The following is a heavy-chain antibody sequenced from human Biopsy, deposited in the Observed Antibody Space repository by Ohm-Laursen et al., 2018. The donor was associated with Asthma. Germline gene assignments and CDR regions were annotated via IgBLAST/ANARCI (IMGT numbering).Heavy chain of an antibody. CDR3: ARGDSSNWSHYYFDY. D-gene: IGHD3-22*01. CDR2: IYSGGTS. J-gene: IGHJ4*02. Sequence: SLRLSCAASGFAVSRDYMFWVRQAPGKGLEWVSVIYSGGTSHTADSVRGQFTISRDYSKNTLYLQMHSLGAEDTAVYYCARGDSSNWSHYYFDYWGQGTLVTVSS. CDR1: GFAVSRDY. V-gene: IGHV3-53*01.